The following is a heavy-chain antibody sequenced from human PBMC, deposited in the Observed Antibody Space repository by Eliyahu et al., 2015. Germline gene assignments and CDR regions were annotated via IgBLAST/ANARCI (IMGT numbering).Heavy chain of an antibody. CDR3: TRDPGHGGSDY. J-gene: IGHJ4*02. CDR2: IYSGGGT. D-gene: IGHD2-15*01. Sequence: EEQVVESGGGLVQPGGSLRLSCAXSGFLVSNNFMNWVRQAPGKGLEWVSVIYSGGGTHYADSVKGRFTISRDNYKNTVYLQMSSLRTEDTAVYYCTRDPGHGGSDYWGQGTLVTVSS. V-gene: IGHV3-53*01. CDR1: GFLVSNNF.